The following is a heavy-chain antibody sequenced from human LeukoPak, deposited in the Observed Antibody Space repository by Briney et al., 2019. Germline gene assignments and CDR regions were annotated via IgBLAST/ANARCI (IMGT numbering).Heavy chain of an antibody. CDR3: ARHEHGDHGDPNWFDP. CDR2: IYKTGST. V-gene: IGHV4-30-2*03. D-gene: IGHD4-17*01. CDR1: GGSIRTGGHY. Sequence: PSQTLSLTCIDPGGSIRTGGHYWSWIRQHPGKGLEWIASIYKTGSTFYNPSLKSRVTISVDTSKNQFSLNLRSVTAADTAVYYCARHEHGDHGDPNWFDPWGQGTLVTVSS. J-gene: IGHJ5*02.